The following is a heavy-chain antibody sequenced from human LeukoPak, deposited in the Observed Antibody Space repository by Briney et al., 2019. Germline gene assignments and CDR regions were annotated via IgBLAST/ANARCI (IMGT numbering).Heavy chain of an antibody. D-gene: IGHD3-3*01. J-gene: IGHJ6*02. Sequence: ASVKVSCKASGYTFTSYYMHWVRQAPGQGLEWMGIINPSGGSTSYAQKFQGRVTMTRDTSTSTVYMELSSLRSEDTAVYYCARPRITIFGVVPHYYYYYGMDVWGQGTTVTVSS. CDR3: ARPRITIFGVVPHYYYYYGMDV. CDR1: GYTFTSYY. V-gene: IGHV1-46*01. CDR2: INPSGGST.